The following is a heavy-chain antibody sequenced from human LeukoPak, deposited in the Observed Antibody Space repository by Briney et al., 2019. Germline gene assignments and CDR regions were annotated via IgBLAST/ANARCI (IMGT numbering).Heavy chain of an antibody. J-gene: IGHJ1*01. CDR2: ISGSGGTT. V-gene: IGHV3-23*01. CDR3: AKDDSLVPAAIGYFQH. CDR1: GFTFYNSG. D-gene: IGHD2-2*02. Sequence: PGGSLRLSCAASGFTFYNSGMGWVRQAPGKGLEWVSAISGSGGTTYYADSVKGRFTISRDNSKNTLYLQMNSLRAEDTAVYYCAKDDSLVPAAIGYFQHWGQGTLVTVSS.